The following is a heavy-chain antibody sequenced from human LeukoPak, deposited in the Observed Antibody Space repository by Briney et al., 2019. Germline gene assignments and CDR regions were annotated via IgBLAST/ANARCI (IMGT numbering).Heavy chain of an antibody. CDR3: AKWGIRLGELSSYFDY. V-gene: IGHV3-30*02. CDR2: IRYDGSNK. J-gene: IGHJ4*02. D-gene: IGHD3-16*02. Sequence: PGGSLRLSCAASGFTFSSYGMHWVRQAPGKGLEWVAFIRYDGSNKYYADSVKGRFTISRDNSKNTLYLQMNSLRAEDTAVYYCAKWGIRLGELSSYFDYWGQGTLVTVSS. CDR1: GFTFSSYG.